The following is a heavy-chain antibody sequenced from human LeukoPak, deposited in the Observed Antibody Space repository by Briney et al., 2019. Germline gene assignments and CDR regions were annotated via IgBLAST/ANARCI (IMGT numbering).Heavy chain of an antibody. V-gene: IGHV4-39*01. J-gene: IGHJ5*02. Sequence: SETLSLTCSVSGDSISTSSYYWGWIRQPPGTGLEWIGTIYYSGSTNYNPSLKSRVTISVDTSKNQFSLKLSSVTAADTAVYYCARHLSRRITMVRGVLDPWGQGTLVTVSS. CDR2: IYYSGST. D-gene: IGHD3-10*01. CDR3: ARHLSRRITMVRGVLDP. CDR1: GDSISTSSYY.